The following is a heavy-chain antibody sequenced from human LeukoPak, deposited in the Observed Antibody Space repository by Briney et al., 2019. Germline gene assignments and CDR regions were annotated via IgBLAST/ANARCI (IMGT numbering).Heavy chain of an antibody. J-gene: IGHJ4*02. D-gene: IGHD2-15*01. V-gene: IGHV3-21*01. CDR1: GFTFSSYS. CDR2: ISSSSSYI. CDR3: ARSDIVVVVAPVDY. Sequence: GGSLRLSCAASGFTFSSYSMNWVRQAPGKGLEWVSSISSSSSYIYYADSVKGRFTTSRDNAKNSLYLQMNSLRAEDTAVYYCARSDIVVVVAPVDYWGQGTLVTVSS.